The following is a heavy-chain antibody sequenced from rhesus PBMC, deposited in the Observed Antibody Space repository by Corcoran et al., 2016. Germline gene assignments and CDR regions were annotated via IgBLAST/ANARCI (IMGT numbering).Heavy chain of an antibody. D-gene: IGHD3-3*01. CDR3: AKGFGGFDY. CDR1: GFTFSSHG. CDR2: ISNGGGST. J-gene: IGHJ4*01. V-gene: IGHV3S5*01. Sequence: EVQLVESGGGLVQPGGSLRLSCAASGFTFSSHGMSWVRQAPGKGLEGVSYISNGGGSTYYADSVKGRFTISRDNSKNTLSLQMNSLRAEDTAVYYCAKGFGGFDYWGQGVLVTVSS.